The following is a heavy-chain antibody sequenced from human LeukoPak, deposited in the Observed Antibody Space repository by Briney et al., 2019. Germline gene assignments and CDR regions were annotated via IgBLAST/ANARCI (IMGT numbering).Heavy chain of an antibody. Sequence: GPVKFSCKASGYTLNELSIHWVRQAPGKGLEWMGGFDPEDGETIYAQKFRGRLTMTEDTSTDTAYMELSSLRSDDTAVYYRTTDLDYWGQGSLVTVSS. CDR3: TTDLDY. V-gene: IGHV1-24*01. J-gene: IGHJ4*02. CDR2: FDPEDGET. CDR1: GYTLNELS.